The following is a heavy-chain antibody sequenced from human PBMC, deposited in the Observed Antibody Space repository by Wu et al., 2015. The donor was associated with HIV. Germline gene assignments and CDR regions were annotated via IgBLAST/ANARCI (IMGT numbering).Heavy chain of an antibody. CDR3: ARIGYCSGGSCYSGYYYYGMDV. D-gene: IGHD2-15*01. CDR2: IIPIFGTA. Sequence: QVQLVQSGVEVKKPGSSVKVSCKASGGTFSSYAISWVRQAPGQGLEWMGGIIPIFGTANYAQKFQGRVTITTDESTSTAYMELSSLRSEDTAVYYCARIGYCSGGSCYSGYYYYGMDVWGQGP. CDR1: GGTFSSYA. V-gene: IGHV1-69*05. J-gene: IGHJ6*02.